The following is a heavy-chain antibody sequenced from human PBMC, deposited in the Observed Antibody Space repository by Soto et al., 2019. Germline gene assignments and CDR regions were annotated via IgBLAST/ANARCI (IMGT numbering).Heavy chain of an antibody. CDR3: ARHTTGDVWSSEGHYYSGMAA. Sequence: ASVKVSCKASGYTFTSYGISWVRQAPGQGLEWMVWISAYNGNTNYAQKLEGRGTMTTDTSTSTAYMELRSLRSDDTAVYYCARHTTGDVWSSEGHYYSGMAAWGQGTTVTVS. J-gene: IGHJ6*02. D-gene: IGHD3-3*01. CDR2: ISAYNGNT. CDR1: GYTFTSYG. V-gene: IGHV1-18*01.